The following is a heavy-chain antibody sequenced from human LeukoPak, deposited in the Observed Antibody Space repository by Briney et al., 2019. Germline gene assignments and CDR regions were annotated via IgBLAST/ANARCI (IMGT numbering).Heavy chain of an antibody. D-gene: IGHD4-23*01. CDR3: ARQNYGGPFDI. CDR2: ISSSGSTI. CDR1: GFTFNNYQ. Sequence: PGGSLRLSCAASGFTFNNYQMNWVRQAPGKGLEWVAYISSSGSTIYYADSVKGRCTISRDNAKNSLYLQMNSLRVEDTAVYYCARQNYGGPFDIWGQGTMVTVSS. J-gene: IGHJ3*02. V-gene: IGHV3-48*03.